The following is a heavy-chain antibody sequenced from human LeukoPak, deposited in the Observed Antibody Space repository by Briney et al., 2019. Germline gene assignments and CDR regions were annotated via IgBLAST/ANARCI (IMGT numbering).Heavy chain of an antibody. D-gene: IGHD1-20*01. Sequence: ASVKVSCKASGYTFTSYDISWVRQATGRGLEWMGWMNPNSGNTGYAQKFQGRVTITGNTSISTAYMELSSLRSEGTAVYYCARGLYNWNDGSVYWGQGTLVSVSS. J-gene: IGHJ4*02. CDR2: MNPNSGNT. V-gene: IGHV1-8*03. CDR1: GYTFTSYD. CDR3: ARGLYNWNDGSVY.